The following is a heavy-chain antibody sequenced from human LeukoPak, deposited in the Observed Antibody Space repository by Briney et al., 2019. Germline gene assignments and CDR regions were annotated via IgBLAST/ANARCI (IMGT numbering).Heavy chain of an antibody. V-gene: IGHV1-69*13. CDR1: GYTFTSYD. CDR3: ARISLGAIWGYYYGMDV. CDR2: IIPIFGTA. Sequence: SVKVSCKASGYTFTSYDINWVRQATGQGLEWMGGIIPIFGTANYAQKFQGRVTITADESTSTAYMELSSLRSEDTAAFYCARISLGAIWGYYYGMDVWGQGTTVTVSS. D-gene: IGHD1-26*01. J-gene: IGHJ6*02.